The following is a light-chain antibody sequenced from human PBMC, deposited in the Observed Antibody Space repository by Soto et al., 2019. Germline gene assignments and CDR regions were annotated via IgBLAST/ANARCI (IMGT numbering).Light chain of an antibody. Sequence: QSVLTQPPSASGTPGQRVTISCSGSSSKIGSNTVNWYQQLPGTAPKLVIYSNNQRPSGVPDRFSGSKSGTSASLAISGLQSEDDADYYCVAWDDSLIGYVVFGGWTKGTVL. CDR1: SSKIGSNT. V-gene: IGLV1-44*01. CDR2: SNN. J-gene: IGLJ2*01. CDR3: VAWDDSLIGYVV.